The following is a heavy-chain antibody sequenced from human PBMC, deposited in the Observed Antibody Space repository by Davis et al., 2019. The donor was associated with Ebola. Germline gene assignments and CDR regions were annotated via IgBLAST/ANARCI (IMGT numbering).Heavy chain of an antibody. D-gene: IGHD6-19*01. CDR1: GFTFTDYY. CDR2: ISGDSLYT. V-gene: IGHV3-11*06. Sequence: GESLKISCAASGFTFTDYYMGWICQAPGKGLEWVSYISGDSLYTNYADSVRGRLTISRDDAKNSLYLQMNSLRAEDTAIYYCVRVSRNIATGWYRFDAFDIWGQGTLVTVSS. CDR3: VRVSRNIATGWYRFDAFDI. J-gene: IGHJ3*02.